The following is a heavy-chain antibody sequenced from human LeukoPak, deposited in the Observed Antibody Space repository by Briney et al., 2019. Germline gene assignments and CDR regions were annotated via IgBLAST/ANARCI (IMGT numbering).Heavy chain of an antibody. J-gene: IGHJ4*02. CDR3: AKVRWFGELLPDY. Sequence: GGSLRLSCAASGFSFSTYTMSWVRQAPGKGLEWVSGISASGGSTYYADSVKGRFTISRDNSKNTLYLQMNSLRAEDTAVYYCAKVRWFGELLPDYWGQGTLVTVSS. V-gene: IGHV3-23*01. CDR1: GFSFSTYT. D-gene: IGHD3-10*01. CDR2: ISASGGST.